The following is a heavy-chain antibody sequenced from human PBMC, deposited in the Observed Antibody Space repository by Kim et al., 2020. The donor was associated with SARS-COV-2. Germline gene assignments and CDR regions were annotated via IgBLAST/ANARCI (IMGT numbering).Heavy chain of an antibody. Sequence: GRSLRLSCAASGFTFSSYGMHWVRQAPGKGLEWLAVIWYDGSNKYYADSVKGRFTISRDNSKNTLYLQMNSLRAEDTAVYYCARDQIGEFYGMDVWGQGTTVTVSS. V-gene: IGHV3-33*01. CDR2: IWYDGSNK. J-gene: IGHJ6*02. CDR3: ARDQIGEFYGMDV. D-gene: IGHD3-10*01. CDR1: GFTFSSYG.